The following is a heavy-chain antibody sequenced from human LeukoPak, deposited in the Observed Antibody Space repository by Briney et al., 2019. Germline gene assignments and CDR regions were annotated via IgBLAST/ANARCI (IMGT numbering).Heavy chain of an antibody. Sequence: GGSLRLPCAASGFTFSDYYMSWIRQAPGKGLEWVSYISSSGSTIHQADSVKGRFTITRDNAKNSLYLQMNSLRAEDTAVYYCARVWYSGSYPVNYWGQGTLVTVSS. CDR1: GFTFSDYY. D-gene: IGHD1-26*01. V-gene: IGHV3-11*01. CDR3: ARVWYSGSYPVNY. J-gene: IGHJ4*02. CDR2: ISSSGSTI.